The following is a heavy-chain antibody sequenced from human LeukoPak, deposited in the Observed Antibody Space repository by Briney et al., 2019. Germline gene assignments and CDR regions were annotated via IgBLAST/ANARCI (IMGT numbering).Heavy chain of an antibody. D-gene: IGHD4-11*01. CDR2: VYYAAGT. CDR3: ARGLMTTTPYFDY. CDR1: GGSIRSYY. Sequence: SETLSLTCTVSGGSIRSYYWSWIRQPPGKGLEWIGHVYYAAGTNYNPSLKSRLTISKDMSKNQFSLKLKSVTAADTAVYYCARGLMTTTPYFDYWGQGSLVTVSS. V-gene: IGHV4-59*01. J-gene: IGHJ4*02.